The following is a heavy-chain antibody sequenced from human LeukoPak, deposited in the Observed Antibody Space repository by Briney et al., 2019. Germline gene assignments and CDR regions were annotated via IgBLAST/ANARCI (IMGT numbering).Heavy chain of an antibody. CDR2: ISYDGSSK. J-gene: IGHJ4*02. CDR1: GFTFSSYV. CDR3: AGGPPPRSIRKVNYGRVLNY. V-gene: IGHV3-30-3*01. D-gene: IGHD3-16*01. Sequence: GGSLRLSCAASGFTFSSYVMHWVRQAPGKGLEWVAVISYDGSSKYYADSVKGRFTISRDNSNNTLYLEMNSLKAEDTAVYYCAGGPPPRSIRKVNYGRVLNYWGQGTLVTVSS.